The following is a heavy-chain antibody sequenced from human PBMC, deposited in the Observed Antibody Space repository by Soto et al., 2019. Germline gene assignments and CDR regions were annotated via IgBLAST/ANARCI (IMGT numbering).Heavy chain of an antibody. Sequence: PSETLSLTCAVSGGSFTSNNWWTWVRQPPGQGLEWIGEIYRTGSTNYNPSLKSRVTISLDKSENQFSLKVTSLTAADTAVYYCASRDPGTSVDYWGQGALVTVSS. CDR2: IYRTGST. CDR1: GGSFTSNNW. D-gene: IGHD1-7*01. J-gene: IGHJ4*02. CDR3: ASRDPGTSVDY. V-gene: IGHV4-4*02.